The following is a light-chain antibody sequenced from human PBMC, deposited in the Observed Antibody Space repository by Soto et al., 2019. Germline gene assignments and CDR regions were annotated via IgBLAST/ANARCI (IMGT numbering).Light chain of an antibody. CDR1: QSISSW. CDR3: QQYNYFWA. J-gene: IGKJ1*01. V-gene: IGKV1-5*01. CDR2: DAP. Sequence: DIHMTQSPSTLSASVGDRVTITCRASQSISSWLAWYQQKPGKAPKLLIYDAPNLESGVPSRFSGGGSGTEFSLTISSLQPDDFATYYCQQYNYFWAFGQGTKVDIK.